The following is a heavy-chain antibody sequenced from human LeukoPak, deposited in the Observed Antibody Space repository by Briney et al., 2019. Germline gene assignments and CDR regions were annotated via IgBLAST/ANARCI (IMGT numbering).Heavy chain of an antibody. CDR2: ISYDGSNK. D-gene: IGHD1-7*01. CDR3: ARYNWNYPGFDY. V-gene: IGHV3-30-3*01. CDR1: GFTFSSYA. Sequence: PGGSLRLSCAASGFTFSSYAMHWVRQAPGKGLEWVAVISYDGSNKYYADSVKGRFTISRDSSKNTLYLQMNSLRAEDTAVYYCARYNWNYPGFDYWGQGTLVTVSS. J-gene: IGHJ4*02.